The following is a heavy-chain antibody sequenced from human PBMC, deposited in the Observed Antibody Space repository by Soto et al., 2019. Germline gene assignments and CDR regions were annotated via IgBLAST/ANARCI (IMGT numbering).Heavy chain of an antibody. CDR2: IYYSGST. Sequence: SETLSLTCTVSGGSISSGGYYWSWIRQHPGKGLEWIGYIYYSGSTYYNPSLKSRVTISVDTSKNQFSLKLSSVTAADTAVYYCARGYGSGSQPIDYWGQGTLLTVSS. D-gene: IGHD3-10*01. CDR1: GGSISSGGYY. V-gene: IGHV4-31*03. CDR3: ARGYGSGSQPIDY. J-gene: IGHJ4*02.